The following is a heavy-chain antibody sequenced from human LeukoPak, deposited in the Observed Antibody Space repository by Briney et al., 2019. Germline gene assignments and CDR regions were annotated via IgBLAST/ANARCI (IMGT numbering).Heavy chain of an antibody. CDR2: ISSSSSYI. Sequence: GGSLRLSCAASGFTFRSYWMHWVRQAPGKGLVWVSSISSSSSYIYYADSVKGRFTISRDNAKNSLYLQMNSLRAEDTAVYYCARALRSYAFDIWGQGTMVTVSS. D-gene: IGHD4-17*01. V-gene: IGHV3-21*01. CDR1: GFTFRSYW. J-gene: IGHJ3*02. CDR3: ARALRSYAFDI.